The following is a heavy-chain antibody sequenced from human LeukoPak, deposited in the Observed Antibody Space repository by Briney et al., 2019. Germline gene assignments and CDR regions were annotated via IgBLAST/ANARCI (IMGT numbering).Heavy chain of an antibody. J-gene: IGHJ4*02. Sequence: ASVKVSCKASGYTFTSYDINWVRQATGQGLEWMGWMNPNSGNTGYAQKFQGRVTITRNTSISTAYMELSSLRSDDTAVYYCASGAGNWQTSKFDYWGQGTLVTVSS. CDR2: MNPNSGNT. D-gene: IGHD1-1*01. CDR1: GYTFTSYD. CDR3: ASGAGNWQTSKFDY. V-gene: IGHV1-8*03.